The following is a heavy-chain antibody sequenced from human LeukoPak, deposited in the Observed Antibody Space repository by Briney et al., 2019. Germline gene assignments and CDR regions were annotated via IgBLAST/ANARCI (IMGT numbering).Heavy chain of an antibody. CDR3: GGEPYGTSSDRLDY. Sequence: GGSLRLSCAASGFTFTDYYLSWIRQAPGKGLEWVAYISSTGSLMYYAHSVKGRFTISRDNAQNLVYLQMNSLRAKDTAVYYCGGEPYGTSSDRLDYWGQGTLVTVSS. V-gene: IGHV3-11*04. CDR1: GFTFTDYY. J-gene: IGHJ4*02. D-gene: IGHD6-6*01. CDR2: ISSTGSLM.